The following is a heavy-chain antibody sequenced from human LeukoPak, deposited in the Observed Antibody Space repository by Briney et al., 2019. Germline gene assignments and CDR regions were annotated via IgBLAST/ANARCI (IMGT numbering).Heavy chain of an antibody. CDR1: GGSISGYY. CDR2: IYNSGCT. Sequence: PSETLSLTCTVSGGSISGYYWSWIRQSPGKGLEWIGYIYNSGCTNYNPSLQSRVTISVDTSKNQFSLNLSSVTAADTAVYYCARYGSGTYPRFDYWGQGTLVTVSS. V-gene: IGHV4-59*08. CDR3: ARYGSGTYPRFDY. D-gene: IGHD3-10*01. J-gene: IGHJ4*02.